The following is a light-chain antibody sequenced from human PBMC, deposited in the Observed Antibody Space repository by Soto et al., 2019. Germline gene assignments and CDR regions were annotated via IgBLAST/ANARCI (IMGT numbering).Light chain of an antibody. CDR2: GAS. Sequence: ETVLTQSPGTVSLSPGERAILTCRASQTIRSNYLAWYRQTPGQAPRLLIYGASNRATGIADRFSGSGSGTDFTLIISRLEPEDFALYYCQQYGSSPWTFGQGTKVEIK. CDR1: QTIRSNY. J-gene: IGKJ1*01. CDR3: QQYGSSPWT. V-gene: IGKV3-20*01.